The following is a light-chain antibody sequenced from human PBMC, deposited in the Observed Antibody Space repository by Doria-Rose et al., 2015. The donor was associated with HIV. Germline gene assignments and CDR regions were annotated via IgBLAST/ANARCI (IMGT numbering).Light chain of an antibody. CDR1: QSFSSTY. Sequence: EIVLTQSPGTLSLSPGERATLSCRASQSFSSTYLAWYQQKPGQAHSLLIYDGSTRATGTLDRLSASGSGTDFTLTINRLEPEDVALYYCHQYGSSWTFGQGTKVEI. CDR3: HQYGSSWT. V-gene: IGKV3-20*01. CDR2: DGS. J-gene: IGKJ1*01.